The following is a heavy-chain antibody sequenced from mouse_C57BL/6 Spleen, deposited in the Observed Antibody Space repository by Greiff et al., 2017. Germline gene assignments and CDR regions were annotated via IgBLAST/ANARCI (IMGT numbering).Heavy chain of an antibody. J-gene: IGHJ4*01. CDR2: ISYDGSN. D-gene: IGHD4-1*01. CDR3: ASDWDVGAMDY. CDR1: GYSITSGYY. V-gene: IGHV3-6*01. Sequence: EVQLVESGPGLVKPSQSLSLTCSVTGYSITSGYYWNWIRQFPGNKLEWMGYISYDGSNNYNPSLKNRISITRDTSKNQFFLKLNSVTTEDTATYYCASDWDVGAMDYWGQGTSVTVSS.